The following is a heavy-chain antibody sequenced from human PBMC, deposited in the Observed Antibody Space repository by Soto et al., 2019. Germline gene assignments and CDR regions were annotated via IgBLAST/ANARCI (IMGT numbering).Heavy chain of an antibody. CDR2: INAGNGNT. CDR3: ARGGRRTGNDLGY. J-gene: IGHJ4*02. CDR1: GYTFTSYA. V-gene: IGHV1-3*01. Sequence: ASVKVSCKASGYTFTSYAMHWVRQAPGQRLEWMGWINAGNGNTKYSQKFQGRVTITRDTSASTAYMELSSLRSEDTAVYYCARGGRRTGNDLGYWGQGTLVTVSS. D-gene: IGHD1-1*01.